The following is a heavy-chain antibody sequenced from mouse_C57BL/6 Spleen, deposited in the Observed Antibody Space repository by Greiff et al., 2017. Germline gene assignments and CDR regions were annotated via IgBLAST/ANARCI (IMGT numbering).Heavy chain of an antibody. D-gene: IGHD2-5*01. Sequence: QVQLQQSGAELMKPGASVKLSCKATGYTFTGYWIEWVKQRPGHGLEWIGEILPGSGSTNYNEKFKGKATFTADTSSNTAYMQLSSLTTEDSAIYYCARAAYYSNYVPYGYAMDYWGQGTSVTVSS. V-gene: IGHV1-9*01. CDR3: ARAAYYSNYVPYGYAMDY. CDR1: GYTFTGYW. J-gene: IGHJ4*01. CDR2: ILPGSGST.